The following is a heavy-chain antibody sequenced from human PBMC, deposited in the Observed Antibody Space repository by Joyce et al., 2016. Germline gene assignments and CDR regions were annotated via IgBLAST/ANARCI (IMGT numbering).Heavy chain of an antibody. V-gene: IGHV1-18*04. CDR1: GYDLSTYG. CDR2: ISSCTGNA. D-gene: IGHD1-14*01. CDR3: ARDRSNGRIDY. J-gene: IGHJ4*02. Sequence: QVQLVQSGEEVKKPGASVKISCKVAGYDLSTYGLSWVRQAPGQGIEWMGWISSCTGNANYAQKFKDRVTMTTEISTTTTYMELRSLRSDDTAVYYGARDRSNGRIDYWGQGALVTVSS.